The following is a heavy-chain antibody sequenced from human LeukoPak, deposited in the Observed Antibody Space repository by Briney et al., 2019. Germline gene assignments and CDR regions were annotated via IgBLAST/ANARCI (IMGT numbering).Heavy chain of an antibody. J-gene: IGHJ1*01. V-gene: IGHV4-39*01. CDR3: ARCLTSSWNGDFQH. CDR2: VYYSGSA. D-gene: IGHD6-13*01. CDR1: GGSISSDSYY. Sequence: PSETLSLTCTVSGGSISSDSYYWGWIRQPPGKGLEFIGSVYYSGSAYYNPSLKSRVTISVDTSKNQFSLKLSSVTAADTAVYYCARCLTSSWNGDFQHWGQGTLVTVSS.